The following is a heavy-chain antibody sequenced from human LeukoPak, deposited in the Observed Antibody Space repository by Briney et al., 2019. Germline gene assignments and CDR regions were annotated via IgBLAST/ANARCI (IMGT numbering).Heavy chain of an antibody. J-gene: IGHJ1*01. D-gene: IGHD5-24*01. CDR1: GYSFDDYG. Sequence: GGSLRHSCAGSGYSFDDYGMRWVRQVPGKGLEWVAGINWNGGSTGYAASVKGRCTISRDNAKTALYLEMNSLRAEDTAFYYCVRLGRDGYTYGAAYWGQGTVVTVSS. CDR2: INWNGGST. V-gene: IGHV3-20*04. CDR3: VRLGRDGYTYGAAY.